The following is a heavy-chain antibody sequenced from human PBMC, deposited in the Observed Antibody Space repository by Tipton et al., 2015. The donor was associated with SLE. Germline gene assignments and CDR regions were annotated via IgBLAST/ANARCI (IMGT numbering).Heavy chain of an antibody. V-gene: IGHV4-34*01. CDR1: GGSFTGYY. CDR3: ARGGYYVDSDGFDY. J-gene: IGHJ4*02. CDR2: IIHSGTA. D-gene: IGHD2-15*01. Sequence: TLSLTCGVSGGSFTGYYWSWIRQTPGKGLEWFGEIIHSGTAHYNPSLKSRVTISIDTSKNQFSLRLISVTAADTAVYYCARGGYYVDSDGFDYWVQGILVTVSS.